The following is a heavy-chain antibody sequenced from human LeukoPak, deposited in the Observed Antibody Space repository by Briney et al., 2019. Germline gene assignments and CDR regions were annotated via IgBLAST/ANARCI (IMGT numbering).Heavy chain of an antibody. CDR3: ASGGQYYDSSGYYAFDI. J-gene: IGHJ3*02. V-gene: IGHV1-69*05. CDR2: IIPIFGTA. D-gene: IGHD3-22*01. CDR1: GGTFSSYA. Sequence: AASVKVSCKASGGTFSSYAISWVRQAPGQGLEWMGGIIPIFGTANYAQKFQGRVTITTDESTSTAYMELSSLRSEDTAVYYCASGGQYYDSSGYYAFDIWGQGTMVTVSS.